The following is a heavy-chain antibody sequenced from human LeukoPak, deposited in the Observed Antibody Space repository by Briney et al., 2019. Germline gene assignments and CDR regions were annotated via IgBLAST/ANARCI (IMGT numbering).Heavy chain of an antibody. CDR2: IYYSGST. D-gene: IGHD3-10*01. Sequence: KPSETLSLTCTVSGGSISSSSYYWGWIRQPPGKGLEWIGSIYYSGSTYYNPSLKSRVTISVDTSKNQFSLKLSSVTAADTAVYYCARLSPGGYYGSGIGYWGQGTLVTVSS. J-gene: IGHJ4*02. CDR1: GGSISSSSYY. CDR3: ARLSPGGYYGSGIGY. V-gene: IGHV4-39*01.